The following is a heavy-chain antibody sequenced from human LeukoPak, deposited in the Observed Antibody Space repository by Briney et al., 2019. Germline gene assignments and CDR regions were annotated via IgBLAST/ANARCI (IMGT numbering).Heavy chain of an antibody. V-gene: IGHV3-21*01. CDR1: GFTFSSYS. CDR2: ISSSSSYI. J-gene: IGHJ4*02. CDR3: ARGVTSIAAAGTYDY. D-gene: IGHD6-13*01. Sequence: PGGSLRLSCAASGFTFSSYSMNWVRQAPGKGLEWVSSISSSSSYIYYADSVKGRFTISRDNAKNSLYLQMNSLRAEDTAVYYCARGVTSIAAAGTYDYWGQGTLVTVSS.